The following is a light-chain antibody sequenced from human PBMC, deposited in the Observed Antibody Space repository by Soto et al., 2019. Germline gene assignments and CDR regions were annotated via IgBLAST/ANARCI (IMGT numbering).Light chain of an antibody. CDR1: QSVSSY. Sequence: EIVLTQSPATLSLSPGERATLSCRASQSVSSYLAWYQQKPGQAPRLLIYDASNRATGIPARFSGSGSGTDFTLTISSLEPEDFAVYYCQQHSNWLTFGGGTKEEIK. CDR2: DAS. J-gene: IGKJ4*01. V-gene: IGKV3-11*01. CDR3: QQHSNWLT.